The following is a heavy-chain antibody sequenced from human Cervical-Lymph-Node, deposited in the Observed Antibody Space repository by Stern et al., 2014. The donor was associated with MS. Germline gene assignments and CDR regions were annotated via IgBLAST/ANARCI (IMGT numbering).Heavy chain of an antibody. CDR1: GGSIRSDGYY. J-gene: IGHJ4*02. D-gene: IGHD1-26*01. Sequence: QVQLQESGPGLVKPSQTLSLTCTVSGGSIRSDGYYWSWIRQHPGKGLEWIGYIYHSGRTYYTPFLKRRLILSVATAKDQFSLKLSSVTAADTAVYYCAREWDRAADYWGQGSLVTVSS. CDR3: AREWDRAADY. V-gene: IGHV4-31*02. CDR2: IYHSGRT.